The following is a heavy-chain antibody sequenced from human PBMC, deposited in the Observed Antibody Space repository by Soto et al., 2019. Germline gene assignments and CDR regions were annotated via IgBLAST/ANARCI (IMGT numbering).Heavy chain of an antibody. J-gene: IGHJ5*02. Sequence: EVQVVESGGGLVQPGGSLRLSCSFTFSMYSMSWVRQAPGKGLEWVASISSGGSYIKYADSVKGRFTISRDNAKNSVSLQMNSLRADDTAVYFCTRDQGGSYDSWFDPWGQGTLVTVSS. V-gene: IGHV3-21*01. CDR1: FTFSMYS. CDR3: TRDQGGSYDSWFDP. D-gene: IGHD1-26*01. CDR2: ISSGGSYI.